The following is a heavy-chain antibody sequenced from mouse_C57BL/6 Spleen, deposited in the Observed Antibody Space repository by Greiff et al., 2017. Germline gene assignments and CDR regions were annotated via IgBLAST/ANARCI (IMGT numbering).Heavy chain of an antibody. CDR3: TRKGYPGYFDY. V-gene: IGHV1-15*01. Sequence: QVQLQQSGAELVRPGASVTLSCKASGYTFTDYEMHWVKQTPVHGLEWIGAIDPETGGTAYNQKFKGKAILTADKSSSTAYMELRSLTSEDSAVYYCTRKGYPGYFDYWGQGTLSQSPQ. CDR2: IDPETGGT. CDR1: GYTFTDYE. J-gene: IGHJ2*01.